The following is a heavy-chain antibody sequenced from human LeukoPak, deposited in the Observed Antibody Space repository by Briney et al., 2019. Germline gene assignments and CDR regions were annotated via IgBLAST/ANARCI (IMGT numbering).Heavy chain of an antibody. CDR2: IYESGQTT. J-gene: IGHJ4*02. Sequence: PGGSLRLSCVGSGFTFSSHAMSWVRQAPEKGLEWVSGIYESGQTTHYADSVKGRFSISRDNSKNTLYLQMDSLRGEDTAIYYCATDYRIGYSDHFDYWGQGALVTVSS. D-gene: IGHD2-21*01. CDR3: ATDYRIGYSDHFDY. CDR1: GFTFSSHA. V-gene: IGHV3-23*01.